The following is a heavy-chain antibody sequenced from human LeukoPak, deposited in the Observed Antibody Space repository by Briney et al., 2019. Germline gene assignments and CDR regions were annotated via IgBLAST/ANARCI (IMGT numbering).Heavy chain of an antibody. J-gene: IGHJ4*02. D-gene: IGHD1-20*01. Sequence: GGSLRLSCAASGFTFSDYYMSWIRQAPGKGLEWVSYISSSGSTIYYADSVKGRFTISRYNAKNSLYLQMNSLRAEDTAVYYCASRRITGRRYYFDYWGQGTLVTVSS. V-gene: IGHV3-11*04. CDR2: ISSSGSTI. CDR3: ASRRITGRRYYFDY. CDR1: GFTFSDYY.